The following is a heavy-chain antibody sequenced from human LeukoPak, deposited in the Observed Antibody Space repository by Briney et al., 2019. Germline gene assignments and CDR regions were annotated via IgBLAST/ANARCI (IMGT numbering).Heavy chain of an antibody. Sequence: GGSLRLSCAASRFTFSSSAMSWVRQAPGKGLEWVSAISNNGGYTYYADSVQGRFTISRDNSKSTLCLQMNSLRAEDTAVYYCAKQLGYCSDGSCYFPYWGQGTLVTDSS. J-gene: IGHJ4*02. V-gene: IGHV3-23*01. CDR2: ISNNGGYT. CDR3: AKQLGYCSDGSCYFPY. CDR1: RFTFSSSA. D-gene: IGHD2-15*01.